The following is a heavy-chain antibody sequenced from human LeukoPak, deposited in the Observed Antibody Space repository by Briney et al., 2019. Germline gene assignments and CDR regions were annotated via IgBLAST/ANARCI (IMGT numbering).Heavy chain of an antibody. CDR2: IYTAGRT. V-gene: IGHV3-66*01. J-gene: IGHJ4*02. CDR3: ARDLIEGATTH. D-gene: IGHD1-26*01. CDR1: GVIVSSNY. Sequence: GGSLRLSCAASGVIVSSNYMSWVRQAPGRGLEWVSVIYTAGRTFYADSVKGRFTISRDNSKNTLYLQMNSLRVEDTAVYYCARDLIEGATTHWGQGTLVTVSS.